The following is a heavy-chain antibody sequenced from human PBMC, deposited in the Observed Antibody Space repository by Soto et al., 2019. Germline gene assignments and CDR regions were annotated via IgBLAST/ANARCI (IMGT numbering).Heavy chain of an antibody. CDR3: ASRGEYSSSALDY. J-gene: IGHJ4*02. CDR1: GGSISSSSYY. D-gene: IGHD6-6*01. V-gene: IGHV4-39*01. CDR2: IYYSGST. Sequence: PSETLSLTCTVSGGSISSSSYYWGWIRQPPGKGLEWIGSIYYSGSTYYNPSLKSRVTISVDTSKNQFSLKLSSVTAADTAVYYCASRGEYSSSALDYWGQGTLVTVSS.